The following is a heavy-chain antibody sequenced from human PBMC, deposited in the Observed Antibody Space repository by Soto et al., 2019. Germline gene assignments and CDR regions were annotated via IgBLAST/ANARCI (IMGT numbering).Heavy chain of an antibody. CDR1: GFTFSSCA. V-gene: IGHV3-23*01. CDR3: AKALGVLRYFDWYLDAFDI. Sequence: GSLRLSCAASGFTFSSCAMGWVRQAPGKGLEWVSDIIDSGGSTYYADSVKGRFTISRDNSKNTLYLQMNSLRAEDTAVYYCAKALGVLRYFDWYLDAFDIWGQGTMVTVSS. J-gene: IGHJ3*02. D-gene: IGHD3-9*01. CDR2: IIDSGGST.